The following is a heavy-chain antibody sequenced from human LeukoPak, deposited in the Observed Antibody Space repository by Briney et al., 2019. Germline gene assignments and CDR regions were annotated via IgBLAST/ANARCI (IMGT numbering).Heavy chain of an antibody. J-gene: IGHJ3*02. CDR2: INHSGST. Sequence: SETLSLTCAVYGGSFSGYYWSWIRQPPGKGLEWIGEINHSGSTNYNPSLKSRVTISVDTSKNQFSLKLSSVTAADTAVYYCARRPRRGYSKLSWAFDIWDQGTMVTVSS. CDR3: ARRPRRGYSKLSWAFDI. V-gene: IGHV4-34*01. D-gene: IGHD6-13*01. CDR1: GGSFSGYY.